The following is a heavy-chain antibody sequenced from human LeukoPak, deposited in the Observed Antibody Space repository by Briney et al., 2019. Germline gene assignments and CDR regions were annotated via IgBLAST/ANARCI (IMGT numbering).Heavy chain of an antibody. D-gene: IGHD3-22*01. CDR2: ITSGVGIT. V-gene: IGHV3-23*01. Sequence: GGSLRLSCAASGFTFSSYEMNWVRQAPGKGLEWVSIITSGVGITYYADSVKGRFTISRDNSKNTLYLQMNSLRAEDTAVYYCAKGDYYDLDYWGQGTLVTVSS. CDR1: GFTFSSYE. CDR3: AKGDYYDLDY. J-gene: IGHJ4*02.